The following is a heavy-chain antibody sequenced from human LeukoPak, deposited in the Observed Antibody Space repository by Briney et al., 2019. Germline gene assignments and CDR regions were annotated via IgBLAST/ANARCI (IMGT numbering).Heavy chain of an antibody. Sequence: GGSLRLSCAASGFTFSSYGMHWVRQAPGKGREWVAFIRYDGSNKYYADSVKGRFTISRDNSKNTLYLQMNSLRAEDTAVYYCAKGGVPAALFDYWGQGTLVTVSS. V-gene: IGHV3-30*02. CDR2: IRYDGSNK. J-gene: IGHJ4*02. CDR1: GFTFSSYG. CDR3: AKGGVPAALFDY. D-gene: IGHD2-2*01.